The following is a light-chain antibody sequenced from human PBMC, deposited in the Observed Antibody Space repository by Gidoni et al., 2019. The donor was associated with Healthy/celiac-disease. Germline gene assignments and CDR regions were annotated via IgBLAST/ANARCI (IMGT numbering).Light chain of an antibody. CDR2: TNI. CDR3: LSYDSNLRGV. CDR1: SSNIGAGYD. J-gene: IGLJ1*01. Sequence: QSVLTQPPSVSGAPGQGVTISCAGSSSNIGAGYDVHWYQQLPGTAPKLPIYTNIYRPSGVPDRFSGSKSGTSASLAITGLQADDEADYYCLSYDSNLRGVFGTGTKVTVL. V-gene: IGLV1-40*01.